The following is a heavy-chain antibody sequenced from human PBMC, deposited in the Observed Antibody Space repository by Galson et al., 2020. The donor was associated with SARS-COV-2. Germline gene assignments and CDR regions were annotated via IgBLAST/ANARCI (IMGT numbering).Heavy chain of an antibody. V-gene: IGHV1-69*13. D-gene: IGHD2-2*02. CDR2: ISHIFGTA. Sequence: SVKVSCKAPVGTFSSYAISWVRQAPGQGLEWMGGISHIFGTANHAQKFQGRVTITADESTSTAFMELSSLRSEDTAVYYCARDRVVVVPAAIYGMDVWGQGTTVTVSS. CDR1: VGTFSSYA. CDR3: ARDRVVVVPAAIYGMDV. J-gene: IGHJ6*02.